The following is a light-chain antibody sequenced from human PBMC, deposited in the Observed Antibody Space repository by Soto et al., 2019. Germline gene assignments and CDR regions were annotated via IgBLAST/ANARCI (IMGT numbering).Light chain of an antibody. CDR2: ASS. V-gene: IGKV3-20*01. CDR3: QQYFASSWT. CDR1: QSVDNRY. J-gene: IGKJ1*01. Sequence: EIVLTQSPGTLSSSPGERATLSCRASQSVDNRYLAWYQHKPDQAPRLLVYASSSRATSIPDRFGGSGSGTYFTLTINRQEPEDFAVYYCQQYFASSWTFGQGTKVDIK.